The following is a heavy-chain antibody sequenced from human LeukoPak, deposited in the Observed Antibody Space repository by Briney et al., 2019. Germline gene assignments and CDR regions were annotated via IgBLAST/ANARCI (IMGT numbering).Heavy chain of an antibody. V-gene: IGHV3-21*01. J-gene: IGHJ4*02. CDR2: ISTSSSYI. CDR1: GFTFSSYS. CDR3: ARVFRDSGWYYFDY. D-gene: IGHD6-19*01. Sequence: GGSLRLSCAASGFTFSSYSMNWVRQAPGKGLEWVSSISTSSSYIYYADSVKGRFTISRDNAKNSLYLQMSSLRAEDTAVYYCARVFRDSGWYYFDYWGQGTLVTVSS.